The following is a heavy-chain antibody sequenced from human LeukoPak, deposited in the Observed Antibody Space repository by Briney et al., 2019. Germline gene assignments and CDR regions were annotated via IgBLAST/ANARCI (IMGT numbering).Heavy chain of an antibody. D-gene: IGHD5-12*01. CDR1: GFTFDDYG. Sequence: GGSLRLSCAASGFTFDDYGMSWVRQAPGKGLEWVSGINWNGGSTGYADSVKGRFTISRDNAKNSLYLQMNSLIAEDTALYYCARAGNGYEYYYYMDVWGKGTTVTVSS. V-gene: IGHV3-20*04. CDR3: ARAGNGYEYYYYMDV. CDR2: INWNGGST. J-gene: IGHJ6*03.